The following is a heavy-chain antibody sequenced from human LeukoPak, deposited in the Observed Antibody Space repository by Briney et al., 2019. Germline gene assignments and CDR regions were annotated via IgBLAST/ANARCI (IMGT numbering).Heavy chain of an antibody. CDR2: FSGSGGST. V-gene: IGHV3-23*01. CDR1: GFTFSIYA. CDR3: ARVGLWFGELL. J-gene: IGHJ4*02. D-gene: IGHD3-10*01. Sequence: PGGSLRLSCAASGFTFSIYAMSWVRQAPGKGPEWVSAFSGSGGSTYYADSVKGRFTISRDNSKNTLYLQMNSLRAEDTAVYYCARVGLWFGELLWGQGTLVTVSS.